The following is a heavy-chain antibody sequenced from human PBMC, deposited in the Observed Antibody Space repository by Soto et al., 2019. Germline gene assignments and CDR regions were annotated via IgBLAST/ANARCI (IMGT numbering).Heavy chain of an antibody. CDR1: GGTFRKHV. D-gene: IGHD3-10*01. CDR3: ARDLEFRDGNISHLDY. J-gene: IGHJ4*02. CDR2: IIPIIGTP. V-gene: IGHV1-69*13. Sequence: SVKVSCKASGGTFRKHVFNGVLQSAGQGLEWMGGIIPIIGTPNYAQKFQGRVTITADASTNTVYLEVSSLRSQDTAVYYCARDLEFRDGNISHLDYWGQGTLVTVS.